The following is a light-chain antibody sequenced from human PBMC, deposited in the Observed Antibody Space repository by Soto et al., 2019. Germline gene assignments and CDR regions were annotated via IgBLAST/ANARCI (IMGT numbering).Light chain of an antibody. J-gene: IGKJ5*01. V-gene: IGKV1-5*03. CDR1: QTISSW. CDR3: QPYNSYPIT. Sequence: DSQMTQSTYALSGSVGDRVTSTCRASQTISSWLACYQQKPGKAAKLLIYKASTLKSGVPSRFSGSGSGTEFTLNISSLQPDDFATYYCQPYNSYPITFGQGTPLEIK. CDR2: KAS.